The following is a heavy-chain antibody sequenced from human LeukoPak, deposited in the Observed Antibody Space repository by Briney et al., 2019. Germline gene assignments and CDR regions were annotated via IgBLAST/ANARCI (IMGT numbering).Heavy chain of an antibody. CDR2: VSYDESNK. D-gene: IGHD2/OR15-2a*01. CDR3: AKGRIY. J-gene: IGHJ4*02. V-gene: IGHV3-30*18. CDR1: GFTFSNYG. Sequence: GGSLRLSCAASGFTFSNYGMHWVRQAPGKGLEWVAVVSYDESNKFYADSVKGRFTISRDNSKNTLHLQMNSLRAEDTAVYYCAKGRIYWGQGTLVTVSS.